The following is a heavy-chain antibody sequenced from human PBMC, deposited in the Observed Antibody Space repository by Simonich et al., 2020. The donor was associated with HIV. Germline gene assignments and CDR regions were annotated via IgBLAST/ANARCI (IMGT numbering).Heavy chain of an antibody. V-gene: IGHV3-23*01. CDR1: GFTFSSYA. J-gene: IGHJ4*02. D-gene: IGHD3-3*01. Sequence: EVQLLESGGGLVQPGGSLRLSCAASGFTFSSYAMSWVRQAPGKGVEGVAAISGSGGRTYYADSVKGRFTISRDNSKNTLYLQMNSLRAEDTAVYYCAKDRYYNFWSGYYDYWGQGTLVTVSS. CDR2: ISGSGGRT. CDR3: AKDRYYNFWSGYYDY.